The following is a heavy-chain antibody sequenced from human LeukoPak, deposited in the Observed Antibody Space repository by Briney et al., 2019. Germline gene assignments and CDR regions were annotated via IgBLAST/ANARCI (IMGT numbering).Heavy chain of an antibody. V-gene: IGHV1-69*05. CDR3: ARVIAAAGHYYYYMDV. Sequence: SVKVSCKASGGTFSSYAISWERQAPGQGLEWMGGIIPIFGTANYAQKFQGRVTITTDESASTAYMELSSLRSEDTAVYYCARVIAAAGHYYYYMDVWGKGTTVTVSS. D-gene: IGHD6-13*01. CDR2: IIPIFGTA. J-gene: IGHJ6*03. CDR1: GGTFSSYA.